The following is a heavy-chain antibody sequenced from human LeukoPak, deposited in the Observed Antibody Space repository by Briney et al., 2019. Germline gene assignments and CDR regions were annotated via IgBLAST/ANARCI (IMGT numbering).Heavy chain of an antibody. CDR2: TIPIFGTA. V-gene: IGHV1-69*05. D-gene: IGHD1-26*01. J-gene: IGHJ4*02. CDR1: GGTFSSYA. Sequence: SVKVSCKASGGTFSSYAISWVRQAPGQGLEWMGGTIPIFGTANYAQKLQGRVTMTTDTSTSTAYMELRSLRSDDTAVYYCAREGARKFDYWGQGTLVTVSS. CDR3: AREGARKFDY.